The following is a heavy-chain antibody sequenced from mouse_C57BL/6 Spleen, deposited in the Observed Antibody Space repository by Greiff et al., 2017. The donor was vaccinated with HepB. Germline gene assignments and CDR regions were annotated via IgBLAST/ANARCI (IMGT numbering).Heavy chain of an antibody. V-gene: IGHV5-17*01. CDR2: ISSGSSTI. CDR3: ARGPNYFDY. J-gene: IGHJ2*01. CDR1: GFTFSDYG. Sequence: EVQLVESGGGLVKPGGSLKLSCAASGFTFSDYGMHWVRQAPVKGLEWVAYISSGSSTIYYADTVKGRCTISRDNAKNTLFLQMTRLRSEDTAMYYCARGPNYFDYWGQGTTLTVSS.